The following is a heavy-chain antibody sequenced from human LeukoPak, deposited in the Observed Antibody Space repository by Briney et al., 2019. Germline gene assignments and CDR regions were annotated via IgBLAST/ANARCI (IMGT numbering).Heavy chain of an antibody. J-gene: IGHJ4*02. CDR3: ARRRSGSSDGYYFDY. Sequence: SETLSLTCTVSGGSISSGSYFWGWIRQPPGKGLEWIGSIHYSGGTYYNPSLKSPVTISVDTSKNQFSVKLSSVTAADTGVYYCARRRSGSSDGYYFDYWGQGTLVTVSS. V-gene: IGHV4-39*01. D-gene: IGHD1-26*01. CDR1: GGSISSGSYF. CDR2: IHYSGGT.